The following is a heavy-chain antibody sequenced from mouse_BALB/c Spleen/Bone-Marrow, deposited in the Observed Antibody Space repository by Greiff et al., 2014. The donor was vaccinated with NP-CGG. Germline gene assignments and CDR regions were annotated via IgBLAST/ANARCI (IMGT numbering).Heavy chain of an antibody. CDR3: ANHYYGSSYVAY. J-gene: IGHJ3*01. D-gene: IGHD1-1*01. V-gene: IGHV2-6-5*01. CDR2: IWGGGST. Sequence: VKLVESGPGLVAPSQSLSITCTVSGFSLTDYGVSWIRQPPGKGLEWLGVIWGGGSTYYNSALKSRLSISKDNSKSQVFLKMNSPQTDDTAMYYCANHYYGSSYVAYWGQGTLVTVSA. CDR1: GFSLTDYG.